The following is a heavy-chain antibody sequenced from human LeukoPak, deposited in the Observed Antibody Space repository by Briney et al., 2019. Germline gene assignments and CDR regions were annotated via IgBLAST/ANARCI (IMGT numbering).Heavy chain of an antibody. CDR2: FDPEDGET. J-gene: IGHJ3*02. CDR1: GYTLTELS. Sequence: GASVKVSCKVSGYTLTELSMHWVRQAPGKGLEWMGGFDPEDGETIYAQEFQGRVTMTEDTSTDTAYMELSSLRSEDTAVYYCASNAGYSGGWYAIDAFDIWGQGTMVTVSS. V-gene: IGHV1-24*01. CDR3: ASNAGYSGGWYAIDAFDI. D-gene: IGHD6-19*01.